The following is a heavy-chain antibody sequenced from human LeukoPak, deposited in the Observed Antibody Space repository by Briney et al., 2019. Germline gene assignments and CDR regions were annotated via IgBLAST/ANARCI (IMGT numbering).Heavy chain of an antibody. CDR1: GGSFSGYY. CDR2: INHSGST. CDR3: ARQDIRTSGWFDP. Sequence: SETLSLTCAVYGGSFSGYYWSWIRQPPGKGLEWIGEINHSGSTNYNPSLKSRVTILVDTSKNQFSLKLSSVTAADTAVYYCARQDIRTSGWFDPWGQGTLVTVSS. V-gene: IGHV4-34*01. D-gene: IGHD2-15*01. J-gene: IGHJ5*02.